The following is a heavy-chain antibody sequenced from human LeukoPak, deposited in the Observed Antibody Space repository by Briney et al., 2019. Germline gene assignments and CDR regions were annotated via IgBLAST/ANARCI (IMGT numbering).Heavy chain of an antibody. CDR2: FDPEDGET. CDR3: ATVGYCSSTSCSDYYGMDV. Sequence: ASVKVSCKVSGYTLTELSMHWVRQAPGKGLEWMGGFDPEDGETIYARKFQGRVTMTEDTSTDTAYMELSSLRSEDTALYYCATVGYCSSTSCSDYYGMDVWGQGTTVTVSS. CDR1: GYTLTELS. V-gene: IGHV1-24*01. D-gene: IGHD2-2*01. J-gene: IGHJ6*02.